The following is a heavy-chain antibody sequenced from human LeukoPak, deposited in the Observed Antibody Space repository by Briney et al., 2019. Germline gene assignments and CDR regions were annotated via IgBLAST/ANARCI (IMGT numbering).Heavy chain of an antibody. Sequence: PGGSLRLSCAASGFTFSSYWMSWVRQAPGKGLKWVANIKQDGSEKYYVDSVKGRFTISRDNSKNTLYLQMNSLRAEDTAVYYCAKDIGLRFLEWLSELDYWGQGTLVTVSS. CDR1: GFTFSSYW. CDR3: AKDIGLRFLEWLSELDY. J-gene: IGHJ4*02. V-gene: IGHV3-7*01. D-gene: IGHD3-3*01. CDR2: IKQDGSEK.